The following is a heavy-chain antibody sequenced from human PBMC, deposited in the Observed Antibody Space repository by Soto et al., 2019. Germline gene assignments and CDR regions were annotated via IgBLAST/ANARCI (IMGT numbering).Heavy chain of an antibody. Sequence: SQTLSLTCAISGDSVSSNSAAWNWIRQSPSRGLEWLGRTYYGAKWSNDYSVSVKRRLTINPNTSKNQFSLQLDSLTRGDTAVYYSAKIDTVTRPRSNYCGMAVWGQGPTVTVSS. J-gene: IGHJ6*02. CDR1: GDSVSSNSAA. CDR2: TYYGAKWSN. CDR3: AKIDTVTRPRSNYCGMAV. D-gene: IGHD4-17*01. V-gene: IGHV6-1*01.